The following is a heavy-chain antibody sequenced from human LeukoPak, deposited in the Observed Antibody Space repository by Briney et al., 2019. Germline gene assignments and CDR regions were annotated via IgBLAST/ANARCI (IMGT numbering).Heavy chain of an antibody. J-gene: IGHJ5*02. CDR2: FDPEDGET. D-gene: IGHD3-9*01. CDR3: ATRAWAHFDWLLS. Sequence: ASVTVSCTVSGYTLTELSMHWVRQAPGKGLEWMGGFDPEDGETIYAQKFQGRFTMTEDTSTDTAYMELSSLRSEDTAVYYCATRAWAHFDWLLSWGQGTLVTVSS. V-gene: IGHV1-24*01. CDR1: GYTLTELS.